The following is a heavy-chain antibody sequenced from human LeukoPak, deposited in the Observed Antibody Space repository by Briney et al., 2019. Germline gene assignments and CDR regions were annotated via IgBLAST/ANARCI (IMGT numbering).Heavy chain of an antibody. J-gene: IGHJ4*02. CDR2: IHTSGTS. CDR1: GGSISNYY. Sequence: SETLSLTCAVSGGSISNYYWSWIRQPPGKGLEWIGYIHTSGTSNQNPSLKSRVTMSVDTSKNQFSLKLSSVTAADTAVYYCARDFDRYSSSWYTNWGQGTLVTVSS. CDR3: ARDFDRYSSSWYTN. D-gene: IGHD6-13*01. V-gene: IGHV4-4*09.